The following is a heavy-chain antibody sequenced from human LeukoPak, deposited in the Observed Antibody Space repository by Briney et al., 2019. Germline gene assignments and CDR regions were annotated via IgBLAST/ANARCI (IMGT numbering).Heavy chain of an antibody. CDR2: ISWNSGSI. CDR1: GFTFDDYA. CDR3: AKDMGLGIGRWSQGFDY. D-gene: IGHD7-27*01. Sequence: GGSLRLSCAASGFTFDDYAMHWVRQAPGKGLEWVSGISWNSGSIGYADSVKGRFTISRDNAKNSLYLQMNSLRAEDMALYYCAKDMGLGIGRWSQGFDYWGQGTLVTVSS. V-gene: IGHV3-9*03. J-gene: IGHJ4*02.